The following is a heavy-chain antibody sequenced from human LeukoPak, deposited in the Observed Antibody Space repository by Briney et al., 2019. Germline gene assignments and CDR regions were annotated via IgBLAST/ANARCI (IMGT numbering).Heavy chain of an antibody. V-gene: IGHV4-30-4*01. CDR2: MYYSGST. J-gene: IGHJ3*02. CDR3: ARGSWSGTSYAFDI. Sequence: SETLSLTCTVSGGSISSGDYYWSWIRQPPGKGLEWIAYMYYSGSTYYNPSLKSRVTMSADTSKNQFSLKLSSVTAADTAVYYCARGSWSGTSYAFDIWGQGTMVTVSS. CDR1: GGSISSGDYY. D-gene: IGHD2-2*01.